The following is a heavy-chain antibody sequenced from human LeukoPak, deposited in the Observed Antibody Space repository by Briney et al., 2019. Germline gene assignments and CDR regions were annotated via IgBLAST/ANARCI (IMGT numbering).Heavy chain of an antibody. V-gene: IGHV3-23*01. CDR1: GFTFSNYA. D-gene: IGHD6-19*01. CDR2: VSGSGGST. J-gene: IGHJ4*02. CDR3: AKGPLTEVAGTTWDS. Sequence: GGSPRLSCAASGFTFSNYAMSWVRQSPRKGLEWVSAVSGSGGSTYYADSVRGRFTVSRDNSQITLYLQMNSLGAEDTAVYFCAKGPLTEVAGTTWDSWGRGTLVTVSS.